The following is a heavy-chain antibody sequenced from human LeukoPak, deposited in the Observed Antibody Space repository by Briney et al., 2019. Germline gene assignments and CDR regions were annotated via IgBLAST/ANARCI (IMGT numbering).Heavy chain of an antibody. Sequence: GGSLRLSCAASGFTFSSYAMHRVRQAPGKGLEWVAVISYDGSNKYYADSVKGRFTISRDNSKNTLYLQMNSLRAEDTAVYYCARDTGHYYDSSGYYPKGDYWGQGTLVTVSS. D-gene: IGHD3-22*01. CDR1: GFTFSSYA. V-gene: IGHV3-30-3*01. CDR2: ISYDGSNK. CDR3: ARDTGHYYDSSGYYPKGDY. J-gene: IGHJ4*02.